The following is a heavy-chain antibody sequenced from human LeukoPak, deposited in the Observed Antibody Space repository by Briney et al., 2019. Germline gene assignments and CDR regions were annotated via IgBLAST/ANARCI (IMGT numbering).Heavy chain of an antibody. D-gene: IGHD6-19*01. CDR1: GGSFSGYY. Sequence: PSETLSLTCAVYGGSFSGYYWIWIRQPPGKGLEWIGEINHSGSTNYNPSLKSRVTISVDTSKNQFSLKLSSVTAADTAVYYCARGRSSGWFDYWGQGTLVTVSS. CDR3: ARGRSSGWFDY. CDR2: INHSGST. J-gene: IGHJ4*02. V-gene: IGHV4-34*01.